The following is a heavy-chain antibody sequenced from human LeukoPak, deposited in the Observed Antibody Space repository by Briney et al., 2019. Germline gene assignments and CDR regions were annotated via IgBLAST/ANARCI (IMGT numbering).Heavy chain of an antibody. Sequence: GGSLRLSCAASGLTFGSYWMNWVRQAPGKGLEWVANINQDGSEKYYVDSVKGRFTIPRDNAKNTLYLQMNSLRAEDTAVYYCARASDSSGYYDYWGQGTLVTVSS. CDR2: INQDGSEK. V-gene: IGHV3-7*01. CDR1: GLTFGSYW. J-gene: IGHJ4*02. D-gene: IGHD3-22*01. CDR3: ARASDSSGYYDY.